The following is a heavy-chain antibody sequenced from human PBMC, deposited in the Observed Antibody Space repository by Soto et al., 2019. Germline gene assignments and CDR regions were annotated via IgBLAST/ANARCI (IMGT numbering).Heavy chain of an antibody. J-gene: IGHJ4*02. D-gene: IGHD1-26*01. CDR2: INQDGSEK. CDR3: SGGVGDAF. Sequence: EVHLVESGGGLVQPGGSLRLSCAIFESTVSRDWMNWVRQAPGKGLEWVAHINQDGSEKYYVDSVKGRFTISRDNAKKSLYLQMNSRRPADTAMYYCSGGVGDAFWGQGTLVTVSS. CDR1: ESTVSRDW. V-gene: IGHV3-7*04.